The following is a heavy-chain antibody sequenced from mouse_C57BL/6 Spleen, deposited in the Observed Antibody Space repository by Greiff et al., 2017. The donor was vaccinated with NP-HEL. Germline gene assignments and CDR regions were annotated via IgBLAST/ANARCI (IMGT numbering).Heavy chain of an antibody. CDR1: GFNIKDYY. Sequence: LQQSGAELVRPGASVKLSCTASGFNIKDYYMHWVKQRPEQGLEWIGRIDPEDGDTEYAPKFQGKATMTADTSSNTAYLQLSSLTSEDTAVYYCTTVNYYGSRRYFDVWGTGTTVTVSS. CDR2: IDPEDGDT. J-gene: IGHJ1*03. D-gene: IGHD1-1*01. CDR3: TTVNYYGSRRYFDV. V-gene: IGHV14-1*01.